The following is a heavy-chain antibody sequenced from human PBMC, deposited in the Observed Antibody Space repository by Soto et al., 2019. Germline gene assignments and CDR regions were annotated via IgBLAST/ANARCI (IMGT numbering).Heavy chain of an antibody. CDR2: INPSGGST. CDR1: GYTFTSYY. Sequence: GASVKVSCKASGYTFTSYYMHWVRQAPGQGLEWMGIINPSGGSTSYAQKFQGRVTMTRDTSTSTVYMELSSLRSEDTAVYYCARAGYGDYDTRYYYYYYMDVWGKGTTVTVSS. J-gene: IGHJ6*03. V-gene: IGHV1-46*03. CDR3: ARAGYGDYDTRYYYYYYMDV. D-gene: IGHD4-17*01.